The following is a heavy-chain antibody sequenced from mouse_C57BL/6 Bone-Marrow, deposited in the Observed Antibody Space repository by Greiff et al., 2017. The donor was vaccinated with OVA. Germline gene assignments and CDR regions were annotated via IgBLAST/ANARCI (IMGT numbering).Heavy chain of an antibody. J-gene: IGHJ2*01. CDR1: GYAFSSYW. CDR3: ASSITTVVGGYFDY. CDR2: IYPGDGDT. D-gene: IGHD1-1*01. V-gene: IGHV1-80*01. Sequence: QVQLQQSGAELVKPGASVKISCKASGYAFSSYWMNWVKQRPGKGLEWIGQIYPGDGDTNYNGKFKGKATLTADKSSSTAYMQRSSLTSEDSAVYFCASSITTVVGGYFDYWGQGTTLTVSS.